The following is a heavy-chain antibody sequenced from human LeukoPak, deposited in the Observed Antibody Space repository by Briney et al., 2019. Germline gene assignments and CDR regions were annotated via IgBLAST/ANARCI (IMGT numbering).Heavy chain of an antibody. J-gene: IGHJ4*02. D-gene: IGHD2-15*01. CDR2: ISGSGDST. V-gene: IGHV3-23*01. CDR3: ARALGTQGLLYYFDY. CDR1: GFTFSSYT. Sequence: PGGSLRLSCAASGFTFSSYTMTWVRQAPGKGLEWVSGISGSGDSTYYADSVKGRFTISRDNSKNTLHLQMNSLRAEDTAVYYCARALGTQGLLYYFDYWGQGTLVTVSS.